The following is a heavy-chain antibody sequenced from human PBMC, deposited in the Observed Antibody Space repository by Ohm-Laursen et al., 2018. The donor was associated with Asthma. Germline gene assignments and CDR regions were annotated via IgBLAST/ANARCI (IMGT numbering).Heavy chain of an antibody. D-gene: IGHD2-2*01. CDR1: GFTFDDYA. Sequence: SLRLSCAASGFTFDDYAMHWVRQAPGKGLEWVAVISYDGSNKYYADSVKGRFTISRDNSKNTLYLQMNSLRAEDTAVYYCAKGEYRCSSTSCYNWFDPWGQGTLVTVSS. V-gene: IGHV3-30*18. CDR2: ISYDGSNK. CDR3: AKGEYRCSSTSCYNWFDP. J-gene: IGHJ5*02.